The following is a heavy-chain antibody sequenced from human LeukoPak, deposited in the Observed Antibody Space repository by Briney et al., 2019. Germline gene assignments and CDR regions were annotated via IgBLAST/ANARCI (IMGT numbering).Heavy chain of an antibody. CDR1: GGSISSGDYY. V-gene: IGHV4-30-4*01. CDR2: IYYSGSV. Sequence: SQTLSLTCSVSGGSISSGDYYWSWIRQSPEKGLEWIGFIYYSGSVFYNPSLKSRLAISVDSSVNQFSLTLTSVTAADTAVYYCARGGRFCAAGSCYSNWFAPWGQGTLVTVSS. D-gene: IGHD2-15*01. J-gene: IGHJ5*02. CDR3: ARGGRFCAAGSCYSNWFAP.